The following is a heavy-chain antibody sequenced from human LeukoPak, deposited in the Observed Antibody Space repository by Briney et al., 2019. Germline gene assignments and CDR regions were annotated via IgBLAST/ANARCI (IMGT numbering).Heavy chain of an antibody. CDR3: ARDLRLFHLSGESIK. J-gene: IGHJ4*02. CDR2: MYYSGST. D-gene: IGHD3-10*01. CDR1: GGSISSSSYY. V-gene: IGHV4-39*07. Sequence: SETLSLTCTVSGGSISSSSYYWGWIRQPPGKGLEWIGSMYYSGSTYYNPSLKSRVTISVDTSKNQFFLKVSTVTAADTAVYYCARDLRLFHLSGESIKWGQGTLVTVSS.